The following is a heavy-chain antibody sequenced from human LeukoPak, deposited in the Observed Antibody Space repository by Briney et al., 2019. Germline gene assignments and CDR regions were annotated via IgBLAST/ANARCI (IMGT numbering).Heavy chain of an antibody. V-gene: IGHV1-69*13. CDR1: GGTFSSYA. D-gene: IGHD2-2*01. J-gene: IGHJ3*02. Sequence: SVKVSCKASGGTFSSYAISWVRQAPGQGLEWRGGIIPIFGTANYAQKFQGRVTITADESTSTAYMELSSLRSEDTAVYYCARVILLHCSSTSCYNEHAFDIWGQGTMVTVSS. CDR2: IIPIFGTA. CDR3: ARVILLHCSSTSCYNEHAFDI.